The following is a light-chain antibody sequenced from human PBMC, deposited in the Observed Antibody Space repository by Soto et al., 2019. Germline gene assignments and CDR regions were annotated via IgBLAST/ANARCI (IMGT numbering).Light chain of an antibody. V-gene: IGKV3-20*01. CDR1: QSVSSNY. Sequence: EIVLTQSPGTLSFSPGERATLSCRASQSVSSNYLAWYQQKPGQPPRLLIYGTSSRATGIPDRFSGSGSGTDFTLTISRLEPEDFAVYYCQEHRTSPPSWTFGQGTKVEL. CDR3: QEHRTSPPSWT. J-gene: IGKJ1*01. CDR2: GTS.